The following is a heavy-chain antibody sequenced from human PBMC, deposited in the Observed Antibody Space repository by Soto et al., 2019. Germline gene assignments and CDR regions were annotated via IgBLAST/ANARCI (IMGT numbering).Heavy chain of an antibody. Sequence: SETLSPTCTFSVCSISSGDYYWSWIRQHPGKGLEWIGYIYYSGSTYYNPSLKSRVTISVDTSKNQFSLKLTSVTAADTAVYYRATYGSGSYKQKTFDYWGQGTPVTVSS. CDR2: IYYSGST. CDR3: ATYGSGSYKQKTFDY. J-gene: IGHJ4*02. D-gene: IGHD3-10*01. CDR1: VCSISSGDYY. V-gene: IGHV4-31*03.